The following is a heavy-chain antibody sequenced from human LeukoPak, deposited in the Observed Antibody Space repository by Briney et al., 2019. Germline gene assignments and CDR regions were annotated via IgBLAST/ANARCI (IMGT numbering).Heavy chain of an antibody. J-gene: IGHJ4*02. V-gene: IGHV1-2*02. D-gene: IGHD6-13*01. CDR1: GYTFTSYG. CDR3: ARRSSSSWYDY. Sequence: ASVKVSCKASGYTFTSYGISWVRQAPGQGLEWMGWINPNSDGTNYAQKFQGRVSMTRDTSINTVYMELSSLRSDDTAVYYCARRSSSSWYDYWGQGTLVTVSS. CDR2: INPNSDGT.